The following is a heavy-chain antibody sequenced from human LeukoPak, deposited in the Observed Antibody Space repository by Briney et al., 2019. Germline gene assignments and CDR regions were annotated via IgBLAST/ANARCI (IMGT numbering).Heavy chain of an antibody. CDR1: GYTFTIHH. Sequence: GASVKVSCKASGYTFTIHHIQWVRQAPGQGLEWMGWIYPNSGGTKYAQKFQGRVTMTRDTSISTIYMELSSLRSDDTAVYYCARFSGSSNFDYWGQGTLVTVPS. CDR3: ARFSGSSNFDY. D-gene: IGHD1-26*01. J-gene: IGHJ4*02. V-gene: IGHV1-2*02. CDR2: IYPNSGGT.